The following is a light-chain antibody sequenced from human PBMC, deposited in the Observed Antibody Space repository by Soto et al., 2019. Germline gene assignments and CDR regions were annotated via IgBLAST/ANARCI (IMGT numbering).Light chain of an antibody. CDR3: QQYGSSPPTWT. CDR1: QSVSSSH. Sequence: EIVLTQSPDTLSLSPGETATLSCGASQSVSSSHIAWYQQKPVQSPRLLIDGASSRASGIPDRFSGSGSGTKFTLTISRLEPEDFAVYYCQQYGSSPPTWTFGQGTKVDIK. J-gene: IGKJ1*01. V-gene: IGKV3-20*01. CDR2: GAS.